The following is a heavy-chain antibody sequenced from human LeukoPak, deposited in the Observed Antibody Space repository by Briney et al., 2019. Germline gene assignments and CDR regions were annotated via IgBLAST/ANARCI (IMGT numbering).Heavy chain of an antibody. CDR2: ISAYNGNT. V-gene: IGHV1-18*01. D-gene: IGHD1-1*01. CDR3: ARGHVDDYYYYYYMDV. J-gene: IGHJ6*03. CDR1: GYTFTSYG. Sequence: ASVKVSCKASGYTFTSYGISWVRQAPGQGLEWMGWISAYNGNTNYAQKLQGRVTMTTDTSTSTAYMELRSLRSDDTAVYYCARGHVDDYYYYYYMDVWGKGTTVTVSS.